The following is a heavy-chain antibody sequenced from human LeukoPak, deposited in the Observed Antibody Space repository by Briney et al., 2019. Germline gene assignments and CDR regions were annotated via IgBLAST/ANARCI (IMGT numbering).Heavy chain of an antibody. J-gene: IGHJ5*02. CDR1: GYTFTSYD. D-gene: IGHD2-2*01. Sequence: ASVKVSCKASGYTFTSYDINWVRQATGQGLEWMGWMNPNSGNTGYAQKFQGRVTMTRNTSISTAYMELSSLRSEDTAVYYCARDREWCQLLSTGNWFDPWGQGTLVTVSS. V-gene: IGHV1-8*01. CDR2: MNPNSGNT. CDR3: ARDREWCQLLSTGNWFDP.